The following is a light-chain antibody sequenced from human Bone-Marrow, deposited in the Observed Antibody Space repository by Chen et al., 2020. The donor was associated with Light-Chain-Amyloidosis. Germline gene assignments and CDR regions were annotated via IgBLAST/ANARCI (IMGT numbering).Light chain of an antibody. CDR2: DDS. CDR3: QVWDRSSDRPV. J-gene: IGLJ3*02. V-gene: IGLV3-21*02. CDR1: NIGSTS. Sequence: SYVLTQPSPVSVAPGQTATTACGGNNIGSTSVNWYQQTPGQAPLLVVYDDSDRPSGIPERLSGSNSGNTATLTISRVEDGDEADYYCQVWDRSSDRPVFGGGTKLTVL.